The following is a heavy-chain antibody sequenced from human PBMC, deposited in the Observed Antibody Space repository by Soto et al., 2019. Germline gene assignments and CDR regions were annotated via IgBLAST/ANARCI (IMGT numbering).Heavy chain of an antibody. V-gene: IGHV4-59*01. D-gene: IGHD2-15*01. Sequence: SETLSLTCTVSGGSISSYYWSWIRQPPGKGLEWIGYIYYSGSTNYNPSLKSRVTIPVDTSKNQFSLKLSSVTAADTAVYYCAGDRGCSGGSCYQNWFDPWGQGTLVTVS. CDR3: AGDRGCSGGSCYQNWFDP. J-gene: IGHJ5*02. CDR2: IYYSGST. CDR1: GGSISSYY.